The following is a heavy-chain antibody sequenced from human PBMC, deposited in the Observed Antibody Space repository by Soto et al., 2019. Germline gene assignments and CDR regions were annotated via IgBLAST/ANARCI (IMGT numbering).Heavy chain of an antibody. J-gene: IGHJ3*01. CDR2: IHSDEIST. D-gene: IGHD2-15*01. V-gene: IGHV3-74*03. CDR3: VRGDRGGFDL. Sequence: EVQLVESGGGLVQPGGSLRLSCAASGFTFSYYWMHWVRQSPGKGLLWVSHIHSDEISTTYADSVKGRFTISRDNAKNTLYLQMNSLRAEDTSIYYCVRGDRGGFDLWGQGTMVIASS. CDR1: GFTFSYYW.